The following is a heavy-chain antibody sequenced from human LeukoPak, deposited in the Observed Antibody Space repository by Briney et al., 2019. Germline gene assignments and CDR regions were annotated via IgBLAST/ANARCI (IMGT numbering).Heavy chain of an antibody. CDR2: IWYDGSNK. Sequence: AGGSLRLSCAASGFTFSSYGMHWVRQAPGKGLEWVAVIWYDGSNKYYADSVKGRFTISRDNSKNTLYLQMNSLRAGDTAVYHCAKDRDYYDSSGYHTDAFDIWGQGTMVTVSS. D-gene: IGHD3-22*01. V-gene: IGHV3-33*06. CDR3: AKDRDYYDSSGYHTDAFDI. J-gene: IGHJ3*02. CDR1: GFTFSSYG.